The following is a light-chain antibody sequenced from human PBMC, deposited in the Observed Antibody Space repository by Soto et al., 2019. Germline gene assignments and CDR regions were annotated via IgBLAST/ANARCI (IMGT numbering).Light chain of an antibody. CDR1: SSDVGGYSY. CDR3: CSYTGSYSYV. J-gene: IGLJ1*01. V-gene: IGLV2-11*01. CDR2: DVT. Sequence: QSALTQPHSVSGSPGQSVTISCTGTSSDVGGYSYVSWYQQHPGKAPQLIIYDVTERPSGVPDRFSGSKSGNTASLTISGLQAEDEADYYCCSYTGSYSYVFGIGTQLTVL.